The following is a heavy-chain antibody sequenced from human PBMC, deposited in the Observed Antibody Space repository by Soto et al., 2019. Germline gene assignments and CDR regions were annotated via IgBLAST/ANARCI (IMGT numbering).Heavy chain of an antibody. CDR3: AKDSTDSSSWSDY. Sequence: GGSLILSCAASGFTFSSYVMHWVRQAPGKGLEWVAVISYDGSNKYYADSVKGRFTISRDNSKNTLYLQMNSLRAEDTAVYYYAKDSTDSSSWSDYWGQGTLVTVSS. CDR1: GFTFSSYV. D-gene: IGHD6-13*01. CDR2: ISYDGSNK. J-gene: IGHJ4*02. V-gene: IGHV3-30*18.